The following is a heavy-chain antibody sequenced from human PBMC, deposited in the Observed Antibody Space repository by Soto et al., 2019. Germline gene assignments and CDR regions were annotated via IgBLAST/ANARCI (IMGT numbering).Heavy chain of an antibody. V-gene: IGHV3-23*01. Sequence: EVQLLESGGGLVQPGGSLRLSCAASGFTFSSYAMSWVRQAPGKGLEWVSAISGSGGSTYYADSVKGRFTISRDNSKNTLSLQMNSLRAEDTAVYYCAKDCLPPVTTGPYWYFDLWGRGTLVTVSS. J-gene: IGHJ2*01. CDR3: AKDCLPPVTTGPYWYFDL. CDR1: GFTFSSYA. D-gene: IGHD4-17*01. CDR2: ISGSGGST.